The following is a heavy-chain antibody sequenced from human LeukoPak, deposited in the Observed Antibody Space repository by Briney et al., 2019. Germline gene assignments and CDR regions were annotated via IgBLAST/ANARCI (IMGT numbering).Heavy chain of an antibody. V-gene: IGHV3-23*01. J-gene: IGHJ4*02. CDR1: GFTFSSYA. CDR2: ISGSGGST. D-gene: IGHD2-8*01. CDR3: AKDIVLMVYAIHFDY. Sequence: LSGGSLRLSCAASGFTFSSYAMSWVRQAPGKGLEWVSAISGSGGSTYYADSVKGRFTISRDNSKNTLYLQMNSLRAEDTAVYYCAKDIVLMVYAIHFDYWGQGTLVTVSS.